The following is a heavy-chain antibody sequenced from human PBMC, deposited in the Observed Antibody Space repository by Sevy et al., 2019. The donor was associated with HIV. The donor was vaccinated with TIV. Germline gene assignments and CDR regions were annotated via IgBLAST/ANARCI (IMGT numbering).Heavy chain of an antibody. V-gene: IGHV3-49*04. J-gene: IGHJ5*02. CDR2: IRSKAYGGTT. CDR1: GFTFSDYA. CDR3: TRDRTYYDFWSGYSGGNWFDP. Sequence: GGSLRLSCAASGFTFSDYAMHWVRQAPGKGLEWVGFIRSKAYGGTTEYAASVKGRFTISRDDSKSIAYLQMNSLKTEDTAVYYCTRDRTYYDFWSGYSGGNWFDPWGQGTLVTVSS. D-gene: IGHD3-3*01.